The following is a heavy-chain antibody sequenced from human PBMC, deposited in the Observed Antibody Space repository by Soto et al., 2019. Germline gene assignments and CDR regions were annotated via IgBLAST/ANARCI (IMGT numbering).Heavy chain of an antibody. J-gene: IGHJ6*02. Sequence: PGGSLRLSCAASGFTFSSYSMNWVRQAPGRGLEWVSSISSSSSYIYYADSVKGRFTISRDNAKNSLYLQMNSLRAEDTAVYYCARTILPPTSYGMDVWGQGTTVTVSS. D-gene: IGHD3-3*02. CDR2: ISSSSSYI. CDR1: GFTFSSYS. CDR3: ARTILPPTSYGMDV. V-gene: IGHV3-21*01.